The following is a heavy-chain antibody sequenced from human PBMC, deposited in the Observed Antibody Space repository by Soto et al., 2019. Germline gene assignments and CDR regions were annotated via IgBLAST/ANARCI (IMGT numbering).Heavy chain of an antibody. Sequence: PSETLSLTYAVYGGSFSGYYWSWIRQPPGKGLEWIGEINHSGSTNYNPSLKSRVTISVDTSKNQFSLKLSSVTAADTAVYYCARAYYGVCDYWGQGTLVTVSS. CDR3: ARAYYGVCDY. CDR1: GGSFSGYY. D-gene: IGHD3-3*01. J-gene: IGHJ4*02. V-gene: IGHV4-34*01. CDR2: INHSGST.